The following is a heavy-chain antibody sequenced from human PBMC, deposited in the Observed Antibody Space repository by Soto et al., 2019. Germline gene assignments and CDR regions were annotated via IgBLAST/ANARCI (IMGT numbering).Heavy chain of an antibody. CDR2: IYHSGST. J-gene: IGHJ4*02. D-gene: IGHD5-18*01. Sequence: SETLSLTCAVSGGSISSGGYSWSWIRQPPGKGLEWIGYIYHSGSTYYNPSLKSRVTISVDRSKNQFSLKLSSVTAADTAVYYCASRTAMVAFDYWGQGTLVTVS. V-gene: IGHV4-30-2*01. CDR3: ASRTAMVAFDY. CDR1: GGSISSGGYS.